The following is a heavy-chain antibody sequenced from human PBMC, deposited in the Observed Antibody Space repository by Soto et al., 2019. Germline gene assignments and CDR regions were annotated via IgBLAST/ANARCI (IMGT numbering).Heavy chain of an antibody. CDR3: ARDKVYPRGDYVHYYYGMDV. J-gene: IGHJ6*02. Sequence: GGSLRLSCAASGFTFSSYSMNWVRQAPGKGLEWVSSISSSSSYIYYADSVKGRFTISRDNAKNSLYLQMNSLRAEDTAVYYCARDKVYPRGDYVHYYYGMDVWGQGTTVTVSS. CDR1: GFTFSSYS. V-gene: IGHV3-21*01. CDR2: ISSSSSYI. D-gene: IGHD4-17*01.